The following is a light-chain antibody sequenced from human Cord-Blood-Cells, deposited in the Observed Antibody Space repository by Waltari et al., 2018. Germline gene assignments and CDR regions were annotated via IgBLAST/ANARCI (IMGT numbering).Light chain of an antibody. CDR1: SSDVGGYNY. CDR3: SSYTSSSWV. V-gene: IGLV2-14*01. Sequence: QSALTQPASVSGSPGQSITISCTGTSSDVGGYNYASWYQQHPGKAPKLTIYDVSKRPSGVSNRFSGSKSGNTASLTISGLQAEDEADYYCSSYTSSSWVFGGGTKLTVL. CDR2: DVS. J-gene: IGLJ3*02.